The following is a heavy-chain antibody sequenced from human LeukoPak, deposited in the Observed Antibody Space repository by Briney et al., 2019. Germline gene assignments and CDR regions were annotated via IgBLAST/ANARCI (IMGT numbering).Heavy chain of an antibody. CDR1: GGSISSYY. D-gene: IGHD6-6*01. V-gene: IGHV4-59*01. CDR3: ARGGAARLHFQN. CDR2: IYYSGST. Sequence: SETLSLTCTVSGGSISSYYWSWIRQPPGKGLEWIGYIYYSGSTNYNPSLQSRVTISVDTSKNQFSLNLNSVTAADTAVYYCARGGAARLHFQNWGQGTLVTVSS. J-gene: IGHJ1*01.